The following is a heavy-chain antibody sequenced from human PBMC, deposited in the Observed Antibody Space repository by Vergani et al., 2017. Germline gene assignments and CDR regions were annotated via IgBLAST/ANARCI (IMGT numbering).Heavy chain of an antibody. Sequence: QVRLEESGPGLLKPSETLSLTCSVSGYSIGSGFYWAWIRQSPGEGLQWLTSIHNRGKTYHNPSLKSRVSVSLDTSKNRFSLNLTSVTATDTAVYYCARSQGDYWYVDLWGPGSLVTVSS. CDR3: ARSQGDYWYVDL. V-gene: IGHV4-38-2*01. CDR1: GYSIGSGFY. CDR2: IHNRGKT. J-gene: IGHJ2*01. D-gene: IGHD2-21*01.